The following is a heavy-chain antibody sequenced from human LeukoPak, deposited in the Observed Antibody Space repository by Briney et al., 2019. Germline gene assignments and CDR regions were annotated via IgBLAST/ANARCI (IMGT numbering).Heavy chain of an antibody. Sequence: GGSLRLSCAASGLTFSDYDMGWVRQAPGKGPEWVANIKQDGSEKYYVDSVKGRFTISRDNAKNSLYLQVNSLRAEDTAVYYCVRVGRDGYTLDYWGQGTLVTVSS. V-gene: IGHV3-7*01. D-gene: IGHD5-24*01. CDR1: GLTFSDYD. CDR2: IKQDGSEK. CDR3: VRVGRDGYTLDY. J-gene: IGHJ4*02.